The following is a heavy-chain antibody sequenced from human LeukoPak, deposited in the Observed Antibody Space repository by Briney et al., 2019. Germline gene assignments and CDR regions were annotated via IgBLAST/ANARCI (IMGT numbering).Heavy chain of an antibody. CDR1: GFTFSSYA. D-gene: IGHD3-10*01. Sequence: GGSLRLSCAASGFTFSSYAMSWVRQAPGKGLEWVSAISGSGGSTYYADSVKGRFTISRDNSKNTLYLQMNSLRAEDTAVYYCAKKLLWFGNSPLDAFDIWGQGTMVTVSS. CDR3: AKKLLWFGNSPLDAFDI. V-gene: IGHV3-23*01. CDR2: ISGSGGST. J-gene: IGHJ3*02.